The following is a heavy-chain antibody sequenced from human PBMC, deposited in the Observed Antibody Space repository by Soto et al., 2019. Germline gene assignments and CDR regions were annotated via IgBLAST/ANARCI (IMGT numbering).Heavy chain of an antibody. CDR3: ARSFGRDGYNYKY. CDR1: GGSISSHY. J-gene: IGHJ4*02. D-gene: IGHD5-12*01. CDR2: IYYSGST. V-gene: IGHV4-59*11. Sequence: SETLSLTCSVSGGSISSHYWGWIRQPPGKGLEWIGDIYYSGSTNYSPSLKSRVTISVDTSKNHFSLKLRSVTAADTAVYYCARSFGRDGYNYKYWGQGTLVTVS.